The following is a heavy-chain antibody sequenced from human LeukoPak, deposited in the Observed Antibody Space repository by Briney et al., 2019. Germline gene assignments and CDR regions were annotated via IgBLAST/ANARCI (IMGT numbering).Heavy chain of an antibody. CDR1: GYSFTCYY. V-gene: IGHV1-2*02. CDR3: ARDLYDSSGYSDY. CDR2: INPNSGGT. J-gene: IGHJ4*02. D-gene: IGHD3-22*01. Sequence: ASVKVSCKASGYSFTCYYMHWVRQAPGQGLEWMGWINPNSGGTKYAQKFQGRVTMTRDTSISTAYMELSSLRSEDTAVYYCARDLYDSSGYSDYWGQGTLVTVSS.